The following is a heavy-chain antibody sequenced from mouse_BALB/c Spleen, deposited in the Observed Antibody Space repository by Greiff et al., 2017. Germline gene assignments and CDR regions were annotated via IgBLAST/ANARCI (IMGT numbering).Heavy chain of an antibody. CDR1: GYTFTSYW. CDR2: INPSNGRT. CDR3: AYYGNPYAMDY. Sequence: VQLQQSGAELVKPGASVKLSCKASGYTFTSYWMHWVKQRPGQGLEWIGEINPSNGRTNYNEKFKSKATLTVDKSSSTAYMQLSSLTSEDSAVYYCAYYGNPYAMDYWGQGTSVTVSS. J-gene: IGHJ4*01. D-gene: IGHD2-1*01. V-gene: IGHV1S81*02.